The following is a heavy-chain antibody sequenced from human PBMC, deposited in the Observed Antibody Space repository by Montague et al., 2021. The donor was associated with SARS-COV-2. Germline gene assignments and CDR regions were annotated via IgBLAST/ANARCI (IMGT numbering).Heavy chain of an antibody. CDR2: ISYDGGKN. V-gene: IGHV3-30*04. CDR1: VFTFSRYA. D-gene: IGHD3-10*01. J-gene: IGHJ4*02. CDR3: ASGFYGSGSPPFDY. Sequence: SMRLSCAASVFTFSRYALHWVRQAPGKGLDWVAIISYDGGKNNYADSVKGRFTISRDNPKNTLYLQMDTLRPDDTAVYYCASGFYGSGSPPFDYWGQGTLVSVSS.